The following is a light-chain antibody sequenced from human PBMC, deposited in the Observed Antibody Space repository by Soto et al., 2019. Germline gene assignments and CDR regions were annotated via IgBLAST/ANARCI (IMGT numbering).Light chain of an antibody. Sequence: QSALNQPASVSGSPGQSITISCNGTSSEVGAYDYVSWYQQHPDKAPKLMIYEVSNRPSGVSNRFSGSKSVNTATLTISVLQSDDEADYCCSSYTSGSTRVFGSGTKVTVL. CDR1: SSEVGAYDY. V-gene: IGLV2-14*03. CDR2: EVS. CDR3: SSYTSGSTRV. J-gene: IGLJ1*01.